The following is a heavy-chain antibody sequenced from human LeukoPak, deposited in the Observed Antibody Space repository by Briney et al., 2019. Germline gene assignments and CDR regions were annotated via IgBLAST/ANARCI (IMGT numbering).Heavy chain of an antibody. V-gene: IGHV4-31*03. CDR2: IYYSGST. D-gene: IGHD3-22*01. Sequence: SQTLSLTCTVSGGSISSGGYYWSWIRQHPGKGLEWIGYIYYSGSTYYNPSLKSRVTISVDTSKNQFSLKLSSVTAADTAVYYCARDLYYYDSSGPNTGAFDIWGQGTMVTVSS. CDR3: ARDLYYYDSSGPNTGAFDI. CDR1: GGSISSGGYY. J-gene: IGHJ3*02.